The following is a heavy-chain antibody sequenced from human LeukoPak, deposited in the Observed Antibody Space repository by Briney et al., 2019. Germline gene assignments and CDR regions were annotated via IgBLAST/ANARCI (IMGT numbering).Heavy chain of an antibody. CDR2: IIPIFGTA. J-gene: IGHJ4*01. CDR1: GGTFRRYG. V-gene: IGHV1-69*13. D-gene: IGHD5-12*01. Sequence: SSVKVSCKACGGTFRRYGFSWVRQAAGQGLEWMGGIIPIFGTANDAQKLQGRVTITADESTSTAYMELSSRRSEDTGGYYCARGATMTTENYWGQGTLVTVSS. CDR3: ARGATMTTENY.